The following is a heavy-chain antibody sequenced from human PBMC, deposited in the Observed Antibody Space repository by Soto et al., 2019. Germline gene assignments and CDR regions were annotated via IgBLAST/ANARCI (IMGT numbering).Heavy chain of an antibody. V-gene: IGHV4-31*11. D-gene: IGHD3-10*01. J-gene: IGHJ4*02. CDR3: ARDVGYYGSGSYLSGDY. Sequence: PSETLFLTCAVSGGSIGSGGYYWSWIRQQPGKGLEWIGYIYYSGSTYYNPSLKSRVTISVDTSKNQFSLKLSSVTAADTAVYYCARDVGYYGSGSYLSGDYWGQGTLVTVSS. CDR2: IYYSGST. CDR1: GGSIGSGGYY.